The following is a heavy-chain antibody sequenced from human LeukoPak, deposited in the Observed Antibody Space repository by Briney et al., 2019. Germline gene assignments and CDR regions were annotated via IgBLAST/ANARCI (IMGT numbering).Heavy chain of an antibody. CDR3: ARTYSGYEHSGPVDYYYYMDV. J-gene: IGHJ6*03. V-gene: IGHV3-64*01. CDR2: ISSNGGST. CDR1: GFTFSSYA. D-gene: IGHD5-12*01. Sequence: GGSLRLSSAASGFTFSSYAMHWVRQAPGKGLEYVSAISSNGGSTYYANSVKGRFTISRDNSKNTLYLQMGSLRAEDMAVYYCARTYSGYEHSGPVDYYYYMDVWGKGTTVTVSS.